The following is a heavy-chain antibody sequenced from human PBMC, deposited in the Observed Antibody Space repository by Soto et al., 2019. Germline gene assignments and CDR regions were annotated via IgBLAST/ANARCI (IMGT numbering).Heavy chain of an antibody. J-gene: IGHJ4*02. Sequence: SGPTLVKPTQSLGLTCSFSGFLLNTGGVGMGWIRQPPGKALEWLAFIYWDDDRRYSPSLQSRLTITTDTSKNQVVLSMTNMDPVDTSTYYCEHKGLDSSGYHSFFDDWGQ. CDR1: GFLLNTGGVG. CDR2: IYWDDDR. CDR3: EHKGLDSSGYHSFFDD. D-gene: IGHD3-22*01. V-gene: IGHV2-5*02.